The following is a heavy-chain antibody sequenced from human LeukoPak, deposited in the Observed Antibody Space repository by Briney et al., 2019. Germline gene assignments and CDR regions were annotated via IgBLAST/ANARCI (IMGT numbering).Heavy chain of an antibody. CDR1: LLTFSSFA. V-gene: IGHV3-23*01. J-gene: IGHJ4*02. CDR3: AKVSAAVAGTYGD. Sequence: GGPLTLPCAASLLTFSSFAMSLVRPAPGKGPESVSAISGSGGSTYYADSVQARFTISSDNAKNTLYQQMNSLSAEDTAVSSCAKVSAAVAGTYGDWGQGTLVTVSS. CDR2: ISGSGGST. D-gene: IGHD6-19*01.